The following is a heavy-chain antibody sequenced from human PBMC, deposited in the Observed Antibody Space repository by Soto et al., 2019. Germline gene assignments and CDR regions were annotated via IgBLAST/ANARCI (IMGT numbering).Heavy chain of an antibody. V-gene: IGHV4-59*01. J-gene: IGHJ4*02. Sequence: QVQLQESGPGLVKPSETLSLTCTVSGGSISGNYWSWIRQSPGKGLEWIGYIYYTGSTNYSPSLKSRLTIAVDTSKTQFSLKLRSVTAADTAVYYCARRGRYGAYPSWGQGTLVTVSS. CDR1: GGSISGNY. D-gene: IGHD4-17*01. CDR3: ARRGRYGAYPS. CDR2: IYYTGST.